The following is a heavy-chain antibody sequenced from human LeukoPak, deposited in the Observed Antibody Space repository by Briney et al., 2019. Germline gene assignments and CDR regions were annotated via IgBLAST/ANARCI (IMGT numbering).Heavy chain of an antibody. D-gene: IGHD6-19*01. Sequence: GGSLRLSCAASGFTFDDYAMHWVRQAPGKGLEWVSGISWNSGSIGYADSVKGRFTISRDNAKNSLYLQMNSLRAEDMALYYCAKDESSGWYISYYMDVWGKGTTVTVSS. V-gene: IGHV3-9*03. CDR1: GFTFDDYA. CDR2: ISWNSGSI. J-gene: IGHJ6*03. CDR3: AKDESSGWYISYYMDV.